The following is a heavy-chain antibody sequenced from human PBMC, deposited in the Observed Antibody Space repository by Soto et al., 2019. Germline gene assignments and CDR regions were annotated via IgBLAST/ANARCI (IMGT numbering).Heavy chain of an antibody. CDR1: GFTFSDHH. CDR2: TRNKANSYTT. Sequence: EVQLVESGGGLVQPGGSLRLSCAASGFTFSDHHMDWVRQAPGKGLEWVGRTRNKANSYTTEYAASVKGRFTISRDDSENSLYLQMNSLKTEDTAVYYCSRDLGSWGQRTLVTVSS. V-gene: IGHV3-72*01. CDR3: SRDLGS. J-gene: IGHJ5*02.